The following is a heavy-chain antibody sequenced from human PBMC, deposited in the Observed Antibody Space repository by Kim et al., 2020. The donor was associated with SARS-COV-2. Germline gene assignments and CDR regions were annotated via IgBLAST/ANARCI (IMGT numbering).Heavy chain of an antibody. V-gene: IGHV3-23*01. CDR2: ISGSGGST. CDR1: GFTFSSYA. D-gene: IGHD5-18*01. CDR3: AKDGYSYEGFDY. Sequence: GGSLRLYCAASGFTFSSYAMSWVRQAPGKGLEWVSAISGSGGSTYYADSVKGRFTISRDNSKNTLYLQMNSLRAEDTAVYYCAKDGYSYEGFDYWGQGTLVTVSS. J-gene: IGHJ4*02.